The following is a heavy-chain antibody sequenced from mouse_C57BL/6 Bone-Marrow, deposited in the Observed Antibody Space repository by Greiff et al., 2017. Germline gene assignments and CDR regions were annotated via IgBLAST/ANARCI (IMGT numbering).Heavy chain of an antibody. J-gene: IGHJ2*01. CDR3: TRGGHYYGSSPYYFDY. CDR1: GYTFTDYE. Sequence: QVQLKESGAELVRPGASVTLSCKASGYTFTDYEMHWVKQTPVHGLEWIGAIDPETGGTAYNQKFKGKAILTADKSSSTAYMELRSLTSEDSAVYYCTRGGHYYGSSPYYFDYWGQGTTLTVSS. D-gene: IGHD1-1*01. CDR2: IDPETGGT. V-gene: IGHV1-15*01.